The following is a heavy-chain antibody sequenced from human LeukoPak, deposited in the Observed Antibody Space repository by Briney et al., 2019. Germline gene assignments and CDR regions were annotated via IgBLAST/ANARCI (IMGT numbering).Heavy chain of an antibody. Sequence: GGSLRLSCAASGFTFSSYSMNWVRQAPGKGLEWVSYISSSSSTIYYADSVKGRFTISRDNAKNSLYLQMNSLRAEDTAVYYCARGYRGTAIGYWGQGTLVTVSS. CDR3: ARGYRGTAIGY. J-gene: IGHJ4*02. CDR1: GFTFSSYS. V-gene: IGHV3-48*01. CDR2: ISSSSSTI. D-gene: IGHD5-18*01.